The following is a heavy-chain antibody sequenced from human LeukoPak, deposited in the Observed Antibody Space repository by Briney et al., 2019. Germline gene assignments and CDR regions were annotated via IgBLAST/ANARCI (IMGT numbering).Heavy chain of an antibody. D-gene: IGHD3-10*01. Sequence: QPGGSLRLSCAASGFTFSSYWMSWVRQAPGKGLEWVANIKQEGSEKYYVDSVKGRFTISRDNAKNSLYLQMNSLRAEDTAVYYCARGSGLLWFGTGDAFDIWGQPTMVTVSS. V-gene: IGHV3-7*01. CDR2: IKQEGSEK. CDR3: ARGSGLLWFGTGDAFDI. CDR1: GFTFSSYW. J-gene: IGHJ3*02.